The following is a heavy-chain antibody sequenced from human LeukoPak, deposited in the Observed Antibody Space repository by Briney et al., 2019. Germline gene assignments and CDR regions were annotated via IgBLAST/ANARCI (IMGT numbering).Heavy chain of an antibody. V-gene: IGHV1-18*01. CDR2: ISAYNGNT. D-gene: IGHD2-21*02. CDR3: ARDRRSDSPDYYYYYMDV. J-gene: IGHJ6*03. Sequence: ASVKVSCKASGYTFTSYGISWVRQAPGQGLEWMGWISAYNGNTNYAQKLQGRVTMTTDTSTSTAYMELRSLRSDDTAVYYCARDRRSDSPDYYYYYMDVWGKGTTVTVSS. CDR1: GYTFTSYG.